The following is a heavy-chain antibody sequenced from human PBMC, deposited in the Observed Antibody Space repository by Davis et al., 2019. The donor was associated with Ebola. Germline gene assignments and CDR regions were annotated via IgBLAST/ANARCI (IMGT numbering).Heavy chain of an antibody. J-gene: IGHJ4*02. Sequence: SETLSLTCTVSGGSISSYYWSWIRQPPGKGLEWIGYIYYSGSTNYNPSLKSRVTISVDTSKNQFSLKLNSVTAADTAVYYCARGGYYYGSGSYYLGPVDYWGQGTLVTVSS. CDR2: IYYSGST. CDR1: GGSISSYY. CDR3: ARGGYYYGSGSYYLGPVDY. D-gene: IGHD3-10*01. V-gene: IGHV4-59*01.